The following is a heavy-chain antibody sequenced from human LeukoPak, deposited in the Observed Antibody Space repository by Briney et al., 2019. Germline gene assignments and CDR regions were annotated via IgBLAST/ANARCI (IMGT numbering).Heavy chain of an antibody. Sequence: ETLSLTRTVSGGSISSYYWSWIRQPAGKGLEWIGRIYTSESTNYNPSLKSRVTISVDKSKNHFSLRLSSVTAADTAVYYCAREEVTSSNYYYYYMDVWGKGTTVTVSS. CDR3: AREEVTSSNYYYYYMDV. V-gene: IGHV4-4*07. CDR1: GGSISSYY. J-gene: IGHJ6*03. CDR2: IYTSEST. D-gene: IGHD2-21*02.